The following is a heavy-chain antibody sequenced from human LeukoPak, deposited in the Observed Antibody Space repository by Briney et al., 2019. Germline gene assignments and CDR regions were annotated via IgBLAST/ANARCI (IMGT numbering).Heavy chain of an antibody. CDR1: GGTFSSYA. CDR2: IIPIFGTA. V-gene: IGHV1-69*05. CDR3: ARLGITYYYDSSGINDAFDI. J-gene: IGHJ3*02. Sequence: SVKVSCKASGGTFSSYAISWVRQAPGQGLEWMGRIIPIFGTANYAQKFQGRVTITTDESTSTAYMELSSLRSEDTAVYYCARLGITYYYDSSGINDAFDIWGQGTMVTVSS. D-gene: IGHD3-22*01.